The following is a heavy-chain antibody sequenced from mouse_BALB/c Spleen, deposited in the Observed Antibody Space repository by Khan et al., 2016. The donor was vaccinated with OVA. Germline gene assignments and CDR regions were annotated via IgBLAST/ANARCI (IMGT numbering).Heavy chain of an antibody. CDR2: IIYTGYT. J-gene: IGHJ3*01. V-gene: IGHV3-8*02. CDR3: ARSTYRYAFVY. CDR1: GDSITSGY. Sequence: EVQLQESGPSLVKPSQTLSLTCSVTGDSITSGYWNWIRKFPENKLEYMGYIIYTGYTYYNPSLQSRLSIPLHTSKNQYYLQLNSVNDEDTATYYCARSTYRYAFVYWGQGTLVTVAA. D-gene: IGHD2-12*01.